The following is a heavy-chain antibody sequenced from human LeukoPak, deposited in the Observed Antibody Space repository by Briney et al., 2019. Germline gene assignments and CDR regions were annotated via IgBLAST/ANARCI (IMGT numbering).Heavy chain of an antibody. D-gene: IGHD6-19*01. CDR2: ISDSGGTT. CDR1: GFTFSKLA. J-gene: IGHJ4*02. Sequence: PGGSLRLSCVASGFTFSKLAMGWVRQAPGKGLEWVSVISDSGGTTYYADSVKGRFTISRDNSRNTLYLQMNSLRVDDTAIYYCAKDARRYSGWYFFDHWGQGTLVTVSS. V-gene: IGHV3-23*01. CDR3: AKDARRYSGWYFFDH.